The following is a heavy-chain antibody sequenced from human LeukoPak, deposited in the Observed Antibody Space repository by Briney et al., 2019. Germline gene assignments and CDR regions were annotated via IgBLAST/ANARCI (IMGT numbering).Heavy chain of an antibody. CDR1: GYSFTSYW. V-gene: IGHV5-51*01. CDR2: IYPGVSDT. CDR3: ARQGTYYYDSSGYLNFDY. Sequence: GESLKISCKGSGYSFTSYWIGWVRQMPGKGLEWMGIIYPGVSDTRYSPSFQGQVTISADKSISTAYLQWSSLKASDTAMYYCARQGTYYYDSSGYLNFDYWGQGTLVTVSS. D-gene: IGHD3-22*01. J-gene: IGHJ4*02.